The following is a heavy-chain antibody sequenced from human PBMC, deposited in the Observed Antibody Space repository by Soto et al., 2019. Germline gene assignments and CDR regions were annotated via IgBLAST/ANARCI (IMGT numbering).Heavy chain of an antibody. CDR3: ARGRGYSYGPYYFDY. J-gene: IGHJ4*02. CDR1: GGSISGDGYY. D-gene: IGHD5-18*01. CDR2: IYYSGTT. Sequence: SETLSLTCTVSGGSISGDGYYWSWFRQLPGKGLEWIGDIYYSGTTYHNPSLRSRLTISGDASKNQFSLKLSSVTAADTALYYCARGRGYSYGPYYFDYWGQGTLVTVSS. V-gene: IGHV4-31*03.